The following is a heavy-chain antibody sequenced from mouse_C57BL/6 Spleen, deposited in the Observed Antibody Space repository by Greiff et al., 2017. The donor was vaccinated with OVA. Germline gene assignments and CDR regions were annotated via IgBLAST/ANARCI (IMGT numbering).Heavy chain of an antibody. Sequence: QVQLQQPGAELVKPGASVKLSCKASGYTFTSYWMQWVKQRPGQGLEWIGEIDPSDSYTNYNQKFKGKATLTVDTSSSTAYMQLSSLTSEDSAVYYCARSRGLYYSNYEDYWGQGTTLTVSS. CDR2: IDPSDSYT. CDR1: GYTFTSYW. J-gene: IGHJ2*01. V-gene: IGHV1-50*01. D-gene: IGHD2-5*01. CDR3: ARSRGLYYSNYEDY.